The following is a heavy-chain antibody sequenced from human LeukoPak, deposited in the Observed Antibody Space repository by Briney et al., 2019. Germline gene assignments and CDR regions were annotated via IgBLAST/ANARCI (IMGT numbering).Heavy chain of an antibody. D-gene: IGHD3-10*01. J-gene: IGHJ6*03. Sequence: ASVKVSCKVSGYTFTSYDINGVRQATGQGLEWMGWMNPNSGNTGYAQKFQGRVTMTRNTSISTAYMELSSLRSEDTAVYYCAREAYGSGSYRVDYYYYYYMDVWGKGTTVTISS. CDR2: MNPNSGNT. CDR3: AREAYGSGSYRVDYYYYYYMDV. V-gene: IGHV1-8*01. CDR1: GYTFTSYD.